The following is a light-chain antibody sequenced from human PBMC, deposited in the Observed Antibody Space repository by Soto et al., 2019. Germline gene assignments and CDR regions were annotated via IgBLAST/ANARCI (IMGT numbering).Light chain of an antibody. CDR1: QRVNMN. CDR2: AAS. J-gene: IGKJ1*01. CDR3: QQYNIWPT. V-gene: IGKV3-15*01. Sequence: ETVLTQSPVTLSVSPGETATLFCWARQRVNMNLAWYQEKPGQAPRLQIYAASNRATGSPARFIGSGSGTQFNLTISSLQSEDSAIYYCQQYNIWPTFGQGTKVEIK.